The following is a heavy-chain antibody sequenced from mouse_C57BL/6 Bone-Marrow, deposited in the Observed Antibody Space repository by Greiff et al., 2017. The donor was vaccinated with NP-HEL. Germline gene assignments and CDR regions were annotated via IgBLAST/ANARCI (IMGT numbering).Heavy chain of an antibody. CDR2: ISYSGRT. CDR3: ARERITTVVPRRPDWYFDV. V-gene: IGHV3-1*01. J-gene: IGHJ1*03. CDR1: GYSITSGYD. D-gene: IGHD1-1*01. Sequence: EVQLQESGPGMVKPSQSLSLTCTVTGYSITSGYDWHWIRHFPGNNLEWMGYISYSGRTKYNPTLKSRISITHDTSKKHFFLKLNSVTTEDTATYYCARERITTVVPRRPDWYFDVWGTGTTVTVSS.